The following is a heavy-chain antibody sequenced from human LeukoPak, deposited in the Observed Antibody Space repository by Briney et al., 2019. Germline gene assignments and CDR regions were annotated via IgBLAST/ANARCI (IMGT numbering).Heavy chain of an antibody. J-gene: IGHJ4*02. Sequence: ASVRVSCKASGGTFSSYAISWVRQAPGQGPEWMGRIIPIFGTANYAQKFQGRVTITTDESTSTAYMELSSLRSEDTAVYYCARTAVSTVAGTAPFDYWGQGTLVTVSS. CDR1: GGTFSSYA. CDR3: ARTAVSTVAGTAPFDY. CDR2: IIPIFGTA. D-gene: IGHD6-19*01. V-gene: IGHV1-69*05.